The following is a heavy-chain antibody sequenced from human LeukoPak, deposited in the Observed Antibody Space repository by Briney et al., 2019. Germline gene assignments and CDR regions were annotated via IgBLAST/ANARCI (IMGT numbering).Heavy chain of an antibody. D-gene: IGHD4-17*01. V-gene: IGHV4-39*01. CDR3: AETDYGDYRRLFDY. CDR1: GVSISSSNSY. Sequence: SETLSLTCTVSGVSISSSNSYWGWIRQPPGKGLEWIGSIYYSGNTYYNASLKSQVSISIDTSKNQFSLRLTSVTAADTAVYYCAETDYGDYRRLFDYWGQGTLVTVSS. CDR2: IYYSGNT. J-gene: IGHJ4*02.